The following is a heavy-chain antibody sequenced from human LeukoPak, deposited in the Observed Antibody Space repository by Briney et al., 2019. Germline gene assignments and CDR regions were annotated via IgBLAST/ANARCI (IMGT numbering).Heavy chain of an antibody. CDR3: ARGGSNGWYADH. V-gene: IGHV3-9*03. CDR1: GFKFDDYS. Sequence: PGMSLRLSCVGSGFKFDDYSMHWVRQVPGKGLEWVSGISWSTATIAYADSVKGRFTISRDNAKNSLYPQMNSLRPEDMALYYCARGGSNGWYADHWGQGTLVTVS. CDR2: ISWSTATI. J-gene: IGHJ5*02. D-gene: IGHD6-19*01.